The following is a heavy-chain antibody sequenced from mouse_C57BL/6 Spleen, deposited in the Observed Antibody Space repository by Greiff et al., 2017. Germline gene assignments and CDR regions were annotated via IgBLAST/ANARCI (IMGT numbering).Heavy chain of an antibody. CDR2: IYPGDGDT. J-gene: IGHJ1*03. Sequence: QVQLKESGPELVKPGASVKISCKASGYAFSSSWMNWVKQRPGKGLEWIGRIYPGDGDTNYNGKFKGKATLTADKSSSTAYMQLSSLTSEDSAVYFCANSYYYGSRDWYFDVWGTGTTVTVSS. V-gene: IGHV1-82*01. CDR3: ANSYYYGSRDWYFDV. CDR1: GYAFSSSW. D-gene: IGHD1-1*01.